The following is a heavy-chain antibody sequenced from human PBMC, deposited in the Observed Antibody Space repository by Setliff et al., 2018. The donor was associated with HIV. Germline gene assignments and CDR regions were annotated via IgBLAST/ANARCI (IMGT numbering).Heavy chain of an antibody. CDR1: GGSISSGGW. D-gene: IGHD6-19*01. Sequence: ASETLSLTCVVSGGSISSGGWWTWVRQPPGKGLEWIGEIYHSGNTNYNPSLKSRLSISVDKSKNQFSLKLSSVTAADTALYYCARRHTFGAGRDYYYYYAVDVWGQGTTVTV. J-gene: IGHJ6*02. V-gene: IGHV4-4*02. CDR2: IYHSGNT. CDR3: ARRHTFGAGRDYYYYYAVDV.